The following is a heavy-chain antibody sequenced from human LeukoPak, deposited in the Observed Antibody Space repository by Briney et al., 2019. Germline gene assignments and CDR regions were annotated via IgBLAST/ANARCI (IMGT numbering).Heavy chain of an antibody. V-gene: IGHV3-23*01. J-gene: IGHJ4*02. D-gene: IGHD6-13*01. CDR2: ISGSGGDT. CDR3: AKPIYSSTWYKAVDY. CDR1: GFTFSSYA. Sequence: GGSLRLSCAASGFTFSSYAMNWVRQAPGKGLEWVAAISGSGGDTSHADSVKGRFTISRDNSKNTLYLQMNSLRAEDTAVYYCAKPIYSSTWYKAVDYWGQGTLVTVSS.